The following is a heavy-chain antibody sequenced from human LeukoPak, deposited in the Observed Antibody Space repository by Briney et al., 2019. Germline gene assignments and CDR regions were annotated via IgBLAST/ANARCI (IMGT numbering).Heavy chain of an antibody. J-gene: IGHJ4*02. CDR3: AKDHPFGRLGGDY. Sequence: GGSLRLSCAASGFTFSSYGMSWVRQALGKGLEWVSAISGSGGSTYYADSVKGRFTISRDNSKNTLYLQMNSLRAEDTAVYYCAKDHPFGRLGGDYWGQGTLVTVSS. D-gene: IGHD3-10*01. CDR1: GFTFSSYG. V-gene: IGHV3-23*01. CDR2: ISGSGGST.